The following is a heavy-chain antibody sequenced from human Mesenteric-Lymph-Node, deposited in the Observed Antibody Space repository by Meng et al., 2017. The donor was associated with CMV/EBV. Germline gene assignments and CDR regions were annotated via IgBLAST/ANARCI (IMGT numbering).Heavy chain of an antibody. Sequence: GGSLRLSCAASGFTFDSYAMTWVRQAPGKGLEWVSVIYSAGSSTYYADSVKGRFTTSRDNSKSKLYLQINSLRAEDTAIYYCARTYNYHDAFDIWGQGTMVTVSS. CDR1: GFTFDSYA. CDR2: IYSAGSST. CDR3: ARTYNYHDAFDI. J-gene: IGHJ3*02. V-gene: IGHV3-23*03. D-gene: IGHD1-20*01.